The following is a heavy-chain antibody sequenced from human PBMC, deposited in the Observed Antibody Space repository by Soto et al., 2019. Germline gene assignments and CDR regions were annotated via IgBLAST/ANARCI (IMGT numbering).Heavy chain of an antibody. J-gene: IGHJ3*02. D-gene: IGHD1-1*01. Sequence: SETLSLTCTVSGGSISTDYWNWIRQPPGKGLEWIGYISYTVITNYNPSLESRVTISVDTSKNQFSLKLRSVTAADTAVYYCAREPRYSTSRYHDPFDMWGQGTMVTVS. CDR3: AREPRYSTSRYHDPFDM. CDR2: ISYTVIT. V-gene: IGHV4-59*01. CDR1: GGSISTDY.